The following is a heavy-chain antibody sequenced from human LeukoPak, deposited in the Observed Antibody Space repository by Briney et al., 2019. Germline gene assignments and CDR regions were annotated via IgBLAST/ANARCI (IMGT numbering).Heavy chain of an antibody. CDR1: GGSINSHY. CDR2: VYYTGKS. D-gene: IGHD6-19*01. Sequence: PSETLSLTCALSGGSINSHYWGWIRQPPGKALQWIGNVYYTGKSSYNPSLRSRVTISLDTSKNHLSLNLTSVLAADTAIYYCVRRDAGWNYFDYWGQGILVTVSS. J-gene: IGHJ4*02. CDR3: VRRDAGWNYFDY. V-gene: IGHV4-59*08.